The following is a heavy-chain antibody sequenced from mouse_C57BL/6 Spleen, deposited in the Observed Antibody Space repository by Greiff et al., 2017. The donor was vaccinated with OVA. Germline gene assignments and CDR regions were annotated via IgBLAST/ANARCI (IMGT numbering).Heavy chain of an antibody. J-gene: IGHJ4*01. D-gene: IGHD1-1*01. V-gene: IGHV1-18*01. Sequence: EVKLQESGPELVKPGASVKIPCKASGYTFTDYNMDWVKQSHGKSLEWIGDINPNNGGTIYNQKFKGKATLTVDKSSSTAYMELRSLTSEDTAVYYCAIGYYGSSPYYYAMDYWGQGTSVTVSS. CDR3: AIGYYGSSPYYYAMDY. CDR2: INPNNGGT. CDR1: GYTFTDYN.